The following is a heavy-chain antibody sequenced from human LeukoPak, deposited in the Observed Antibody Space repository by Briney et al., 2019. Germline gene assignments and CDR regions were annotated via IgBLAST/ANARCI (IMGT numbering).Heavy chain of an antibody. Sequence: GSLRLSCAASGFTFSDHWMTWVRQVPGKGLEWVADIKKDGSEKNEVDSAKGRFTISRDNARNSVYLEMNSLRAEDTAVYYCARGPPYGARCDYLDYWGQGALVTVSS. CDR3: ARGPPYGARCDYLDY. CDR1: GFTFSDHW. V-gene: IGHV3-7*01. CDR2: IKKDGSEK. D-gene: IGHD4/OR15-4a*01. J-gene: IGHJ4*02.